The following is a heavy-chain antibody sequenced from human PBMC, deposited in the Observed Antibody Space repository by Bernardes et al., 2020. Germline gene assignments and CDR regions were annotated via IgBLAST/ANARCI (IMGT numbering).Heavy chain of an antibody. V-gene: IGHV4-39*01. J-gene: IGHJ4*02. CDR3: ARQPYSSSWYFDY. CDR2: IYYSWST. Sequence: SETLSLTCTVSGGSISSSSYYWGWIRQPPGKGLEWIGSIYYSWSTYYNPSLKSRVTISVDTSKNQFSLKLSSVTAADTAVYYCARQPYSSSWYFDYWGQGTLVTVSS. CDR1: GGSISSSSYY. D-gene: IGHD6-13*01.